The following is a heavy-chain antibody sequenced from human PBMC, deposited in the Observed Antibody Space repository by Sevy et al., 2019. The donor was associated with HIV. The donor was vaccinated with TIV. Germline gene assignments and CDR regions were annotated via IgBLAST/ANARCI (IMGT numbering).Heavy chain of an antibody. D-gene: IGHD5-18*01. V-gene: IGHV4-59*01. CDR3: ARGQYSYGYWREFDY. CDR2: IYYSGNT. Sequence: LETLSLTCTVSGGSISSFYWSWIRQPPGKGLEWIGYIYYSGNTNYSPSLKSRVTISLDTSNNQFSLKLTSVTAADTAVYYCARGQYSYGYWREFDYWGQGTLVTVSS. CDR1: GGSISSFY. J-gene: IGHJ4*02.